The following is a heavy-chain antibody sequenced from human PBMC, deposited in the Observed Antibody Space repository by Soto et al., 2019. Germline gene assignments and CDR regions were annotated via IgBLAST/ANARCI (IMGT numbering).Heavy chain of an antibody. V-gene: IGHV3-30-3*01. J-gene: IGHJ6*02. CDR3: ARYYDIEAVAAHYYYYGTDV. CDR1: GXTFSSYS. Sequence: GSLRLSCAASGXTFSSYSMHWVRQAPGKGLEWVAVISYDGSNKYYADSVKGRFTISRDNSKKTLYLQMKSLRAEDTAVYYCARYYDIEAVAAHYYYYGTDVWGQGTTATVSS. CDR2: ISYDGSNK. D-gene: IGHD6-19*01.